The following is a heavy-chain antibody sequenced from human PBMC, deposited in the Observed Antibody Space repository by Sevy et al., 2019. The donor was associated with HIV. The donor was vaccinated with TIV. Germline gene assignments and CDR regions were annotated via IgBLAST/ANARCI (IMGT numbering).Heavy chain of an antibody. D-gene: IGHD1-26*01. CDR3: ARGVGLDC. CDR1: GLTLSNYE. CDR2: INIGDTSI. J-gene: IGHJ4*02. V-gene: IGHV3-48*03. Sequence: GGSLRLSCAASGLTLSNYEMNWIRQAPGKGLEWISYINIGDTSIYYADSVKGRFTISRDNAKNSLYLQMNSLRADDTAMYYCARGVGLDCWGQGALVTVSS.